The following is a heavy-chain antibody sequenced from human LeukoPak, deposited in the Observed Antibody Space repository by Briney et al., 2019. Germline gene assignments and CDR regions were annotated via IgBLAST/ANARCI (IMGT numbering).Heavy chain of an antibody. Sequence: GGSLRLSCAASGFTFSSYWMHWVRQAPGKGLVWVSLINSDGSSTIYADSVKGRLTISRDNAKNTLYLQINSLRAEDTAVYYCAATFYDSSAYDAFDIWGQGTMVTVSS. CDR1: GFTFSSYW. J-gene: IGHJ3*02. V-gene: IGHV3-74*01. D-gene: IGHD3-22*01. CDR3: AATFYDSSAYDAFDI. CDR2: INSDGSST.